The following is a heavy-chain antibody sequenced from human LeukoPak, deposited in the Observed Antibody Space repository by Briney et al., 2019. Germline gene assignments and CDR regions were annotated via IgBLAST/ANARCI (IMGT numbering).Heavy chain of an antibody. Sequence: GGSLRLSCAASGFTVSSNYMSWVRQAPGKGLEWVSAIYSGGSTYYADSVKGRFTISRDNSKNTLYLQMNSLRAEDTAVYYCARDRSGYDGFDYWGQGTLVTVSS. CDR1: GFTVSSNY. D-gene: IGHD5-12*01. V-gene: IGHV3-66*01. J-gene: IGHJ4*02. CDR3: ARDRSGYDGFDY. CDR2: IYSGGST.